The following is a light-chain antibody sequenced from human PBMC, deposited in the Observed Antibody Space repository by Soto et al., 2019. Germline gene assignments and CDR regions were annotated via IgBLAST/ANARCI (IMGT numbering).Light chain of an antibody. V-gene: IGKV3-11*01. CDR3: QQRSNWPIT. Sequence: EIVLTQSPANLSLSPGERATLSCRASQSVRSYLAWYQQKPGQAPRLLIYDASNRATGIPARFSGSGSGTDFTLTISSLEPEDFAVYYCQQRSNWPITFGQGTRLEIK. J-gene: IGKJ5*01. CDR2: DAS. CDR1: QSVRSY.